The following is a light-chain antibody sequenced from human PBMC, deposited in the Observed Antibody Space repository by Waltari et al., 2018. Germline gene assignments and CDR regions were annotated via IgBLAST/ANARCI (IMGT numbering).Light chain of an antibody. V-gene: IGLV4-69*01. CDR3: QTGGHGTWV. CDR2: VNSDGRH. Sequence: QLVLTQSPSVSASLGASVKPTCPLRSGHSTTVIAWLHQQPAKGPRYLMKVNSDGRHSKGDGIPDRFSGSSSGAERYLTISSVQPEDEADYYCQTGGHGTWVFGGGTKLTVL. J-gene: IGLJ3*02. CDR1: SGHSTTV.